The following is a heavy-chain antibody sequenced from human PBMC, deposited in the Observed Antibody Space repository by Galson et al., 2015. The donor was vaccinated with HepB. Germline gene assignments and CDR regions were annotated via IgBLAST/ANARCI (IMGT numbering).Heavy chain of an antibody. V-gene: IGHV3-66*04. Sequence: SLRLSCAASGFTVSSKYLSWVRQAPGKGLEWVSVIYSVGSTYYTDSVKGRFTISRDNSKNTLYLQMNSLRAEDTAVYYCVRHITISGVGYGMDVWGHGTTVTVSS. CDR2: IYSVGST. J-gene: IGHJ6*02. CDR3: VRHITISGVGYGMDV. D-gene: IGHD3-3*01. CDR1: GFTVSSKY.